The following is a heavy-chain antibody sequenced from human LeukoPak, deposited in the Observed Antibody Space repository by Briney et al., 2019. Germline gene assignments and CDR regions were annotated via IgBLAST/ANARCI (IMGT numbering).Heavy chain of an antibody. D-gene: IGHD6-6*01. J-gene: IGHJ4*02. V-gene: IGHV3-30*02. CDR1: GFTFSSYG. CDR3: AKDLEYSSSPSLDY. Sequence: GGSLRLSCAASGFTFSSYGMSWVRQAPGKGLEWVAFIRYDGSNKYYADSVKGRFTISRDNSKNTLYLQMNSLRAEDTAVYYCAKDLEYSSSPSLDYWGQGTLVTVSS. CDR2: IRYDGSNK.